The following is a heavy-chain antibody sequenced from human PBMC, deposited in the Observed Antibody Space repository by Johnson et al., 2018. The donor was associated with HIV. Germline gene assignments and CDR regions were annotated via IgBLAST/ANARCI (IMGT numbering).Heavy chain of an antibody. CDR2: INSDGSST. Sequence: VKLVESGGGLVQPGGSLRLSCAASGFTFSSYWMHWVRQAPGKGLVWVSRINSDGSSTSYADSVKGRFTISRDNAKNTLYLQMNSLRADDTAVYYCAREQQLNLDAFDIWGQGTMVTVSS. CDR3: AREQQLNLDAFDI. V-gene: IGHV3-74*01. J-gene: IGHJ3*02. CDR1: GFTFSSYW. D-gene: IGHD6-13*01.